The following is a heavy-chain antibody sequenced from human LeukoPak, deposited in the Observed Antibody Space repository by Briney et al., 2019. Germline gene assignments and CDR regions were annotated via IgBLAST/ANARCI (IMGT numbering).Heavy chain of an antibody. D-gene: IGHD1-26*01. CDR3: ARLASGSYGPLTPFDY. J-gene: IGHJ4*02. Sequence: NPSETLSLTCTVSGGSISSSSYYWGWIRQPPGKGLEWIGSIYYSGSTYYNPSLKSRVTISVDMSKNQFSLRLSSVTAADTAVYYSARLASGSYGPLTPFDYWGQGTLVTVSS. CDR1: GGSISSSSYY. CDR2: IYYSGST. V-gene: IGHV4-39*01.